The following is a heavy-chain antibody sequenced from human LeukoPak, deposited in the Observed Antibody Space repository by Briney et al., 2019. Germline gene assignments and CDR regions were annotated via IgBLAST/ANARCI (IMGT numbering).Heavy chain of an antibody. CDR1: GYTLTELS. CDR2: FDPEDGET. J-gene: IGHJ3*02. D-gene: IGHD2-2*01. CDR3: ARGVQPVHESDAFDI. V-gene: IGHV1-24*01. Sequence: GASVKVSCKVSGYTLTELSMHWVRQAPGKGLEWMGGFDPEDGETTYAQKFQGRVTITADKSTSTAYMELSSLRSEDTAVYYCARGVQPVHESDAFDIWGQGTMVTVSS.